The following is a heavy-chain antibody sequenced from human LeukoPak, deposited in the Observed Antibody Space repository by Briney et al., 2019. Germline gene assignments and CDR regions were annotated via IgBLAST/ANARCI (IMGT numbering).Heavy chain of an antibody. Sequence: GASVKVSCKASGYTFTGYYMHLVRQAPGQGLEWMGWINPNSGGTNYAQKFQGRGTMTRDTSISTAYMELSRLRSDDTAVYYCARDPKGIRTPLYYMDVWGKGTTVTVSS. J-gene: IGHJ6*03. CDR1: GYTFTGYY. V-gene: IGHV1-2*02. D-gene: IGHD3-10*01. CDR2: INPNSGGT. CDR3: ARDPKGIRTPLYYMDV.